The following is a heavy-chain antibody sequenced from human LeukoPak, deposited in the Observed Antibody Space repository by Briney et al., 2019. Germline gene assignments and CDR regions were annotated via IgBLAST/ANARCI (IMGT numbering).Heavy chain of an antibody. CDR2: ISWYSDSI. Sequence: GRSVTLLCAGSGFTHDDYDTHWPRQATGKGLVGVSGISWYSDSIVYADPVKGRFTISRDNDKNFLYLQMNSLRAEDTALYYCAKAPYSNFYYYGMDVWGQGTTVTVSS. V-gene: IGHV3-9*01. J-gene: IGHJ6*02. CDR3: AKAPYSNFYYYGMDV. CDR1: GFTHDDYD. D-gene: IGHD4-11*01.